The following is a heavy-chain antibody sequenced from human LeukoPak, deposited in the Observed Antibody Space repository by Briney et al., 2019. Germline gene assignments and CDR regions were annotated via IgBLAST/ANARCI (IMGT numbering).Heavy chain of an antibody. V-gene: IGHV4-59*01. D-gene: IGHD5-24*01. Sequence: PSETLSLTCTVSGDSMSYYYWSWIRQTPGKGLEWLGYMYYTGRTKYNPSLKSRVTFSLDMSKNQFSLKLGSVTAADTAVYYCTRITIHGNSDYWGQGTLVTVSS. CDR2: MYYTGRT. CDR3: TRITIHGNSDY. CDR1: GDSMSYYY. J-gene: IGHJ4*02.